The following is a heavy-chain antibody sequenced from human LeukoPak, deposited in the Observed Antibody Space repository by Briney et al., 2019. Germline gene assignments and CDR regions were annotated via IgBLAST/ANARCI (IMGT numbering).Heavy chain of an antibody. CDR1: GGSISSYY. V-gene: IGHV4-59*01. CDR3: ARVGITMVRGVKAIDAFDI. J-gene: IGHJ3*02. D-gene: IGHD3-10*01. CDR2: IYYSGST. Sequence: PSETLSLTCTVSGGSISSYYSSWIRQPPGKGLEWLGYIYYSGSTNYNPSLKSRVTISVDTAKNQVSLKLSSVTAADTAVYYCARVGITMVRGVKAIDAFDIWGQGTMVTVSS.